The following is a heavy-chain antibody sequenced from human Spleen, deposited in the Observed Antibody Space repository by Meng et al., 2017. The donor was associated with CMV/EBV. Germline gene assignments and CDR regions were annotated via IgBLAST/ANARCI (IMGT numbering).Heavy chain of an antibody. D-gene: IGHD2-2*01. CDR2: ISSSSSYI. CDR3: ARDRPTDQSSTRLSNWSDP. CDR1: GFTFSSYS. V-gene: IGHV3-21*01. Sequence: GGSLRLSCAASGFTFSSYSMNWVRQAPGKGLEWVSSISSSSSYIYYADSVKVRFTISRDNAKNSLYLQMNSLRADDTAVYYCARDRPTDQSSTRLSNWSDPWGRGTLVTVSS. J-gene: IGHJ5*02.